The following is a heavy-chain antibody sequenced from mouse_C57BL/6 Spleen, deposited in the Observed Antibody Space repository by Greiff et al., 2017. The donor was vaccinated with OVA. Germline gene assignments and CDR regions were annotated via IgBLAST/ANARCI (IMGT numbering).Heavy chain of an antibody. CDR1: GYTFTSYW. J-gene: IGHJ2*01. Sequence: QVQLQQPGAELVRPGSSVKLSCKASGYTFTSYWMHWVKQRPIQGLEWIGNIDPSDSETHYNQKFKDKATLTVDKSSSTAYMQLSSLTSEDSAVYYCASDSITTVVFDYWGQGTTLTVSS. CDR2: IDPSDSET. CDR3: ASDSITTVVFDY. V-gene: IGHV1-52*01. D-gene: IGHD1-1*01.